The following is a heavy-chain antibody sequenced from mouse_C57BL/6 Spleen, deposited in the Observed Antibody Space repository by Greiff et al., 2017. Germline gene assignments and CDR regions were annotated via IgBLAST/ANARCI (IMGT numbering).Heavy chain of an antibody. Sequence: QVQLKQPGAELVRPGTSVKLSCKASGYTFTSYWMHWVKQRPGQGLEWIGVIDPSDSYTNYNQKFKGKATLTVDTSSSTAYMQLGSLTSEDSAVYYCARPFYYGNYAYYAMDYWGQGTSVTVSS. CDR3: ARPFYYGNYAYYAMDY. V-gene: IGHV1-59*01. D-gene: IGHD2-1*01. CDR1: GYTFTSYW. J-gene: IGHJ4*01. CDR2: IDPSDSYT.